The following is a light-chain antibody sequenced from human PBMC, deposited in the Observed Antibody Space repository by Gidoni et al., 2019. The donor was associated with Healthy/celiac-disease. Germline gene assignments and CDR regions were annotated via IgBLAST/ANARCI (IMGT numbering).Light chain of an antibody. CDR2: DAS. V-gene: IGKV3-11*01. J-gene: IGKJ1*01. CDR3: QQRSNWSWT. Sequence: ESVLTQSPATLSLSPGERATLSCRASQRVSSYLAGYQQKPGQAPRLLIYDASNRAPGIPARFSGSGSGTDFTLTISSLEPEDFAVYYCQQRSNWSWTFGQGTKVEIK. CDR1: QRVSSY.